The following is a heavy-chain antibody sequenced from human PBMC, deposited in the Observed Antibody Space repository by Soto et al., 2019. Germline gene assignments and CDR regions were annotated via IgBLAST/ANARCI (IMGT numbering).Heavy chain of an antibody. Sequence: ASVKVSCKASGYTFTSYGISWVRQAPGQGLEWMGWISAYNGNTNYAQKLQGRVTMTTDTSTSTAYMELRSLRSDDTAVYYCALGYCSSTSCFGTNYYYYMDVWGKGTTVTVSS. CDR3: ALGYCSSTSCFGTNYYYYMDV. CDR1: GYTFTSYG. V-gene: IGHV1-18*01. CDR2: ISAYNGNT. D-gene: IGHD2-2*01. J-gene: IGHJ6*03.